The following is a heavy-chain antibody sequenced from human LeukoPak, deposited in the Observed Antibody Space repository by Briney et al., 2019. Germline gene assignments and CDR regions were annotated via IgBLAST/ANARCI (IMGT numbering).Heavy chain of an antibody. CDR1: GYVIASDHI. CDR2: DNVHGTN. J-gene: IGHJ3*01. D-gene: IGHD2-8*01. CDR3: ARGVSRAAPEWCMGV. Sequence: PAETLTLTCEASGYVIASDHIRGWLRQPPRRRLQWIVQDNVHGTNPYNESPRGRVTISIETSKNPLYLKLTSVTGADAAIYYCARGVSRAAPEWCMGVWGGGIVVIVSS. V-gene: IGHV4-38-2*01.